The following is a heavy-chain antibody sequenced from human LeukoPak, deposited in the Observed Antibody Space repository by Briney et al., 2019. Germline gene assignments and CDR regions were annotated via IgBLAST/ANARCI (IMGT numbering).Heavy chain of an antibody. J-gene: IGHJ4*02. CDR3: ASQGGPEGY. D-gene: IGHD1-14*01. V-gene: IGHV3-21*01. Sequence: GGSLRLSCAASGFTFSTYTMNWVRQAPGKGLEWVSSISTSSSYIYYADSVKGRFTISRDNAKSSLYLQMNSLTAEDTAVYYCASQGGPEGYWGQGTLVTVSS. CDR1: GFTFSTYT. CDR2: ISTSSSYI.